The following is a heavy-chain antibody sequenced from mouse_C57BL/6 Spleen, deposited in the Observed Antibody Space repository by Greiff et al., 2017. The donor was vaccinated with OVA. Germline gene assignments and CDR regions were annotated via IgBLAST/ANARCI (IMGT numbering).Heavy chain of an antibody. D-gene: IGHD1-1*01. J-gene: IGHJ2*01. CDR2: IDPEDGEI. CDR1: GFNIKDYY. V-gene: IGHV14-2*01. Sequence: VQLQQSGAELVKPGASVKLSCTASGFNIKDYYMHWVKQRTEQGLEWIGRIDPEDGEIKYAPKFQGKATITAGTSSNTAYLQLSSLTSEDTAVYYGACYTVVASFDYWGQGTTLTVSS. CDR3: ACYTVVASFDY.